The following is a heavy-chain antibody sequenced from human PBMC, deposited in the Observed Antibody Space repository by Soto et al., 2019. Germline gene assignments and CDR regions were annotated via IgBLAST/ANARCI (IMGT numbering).Heavy chain of an antibody. Sequence: SDTLSLTCPVSGSSISGFCLSWIRKSAGKGLEWIGRIYATGTTDYNPSLKSRVMMSVDTSKKQFSLKLRSVTAADTAVYYCVRDGTKTLRDWFDPWGQGISVNVSS. CDR2: IYATGTT. J-gene: IGHJ5*02. CDR3: VRDGTKTLRDWFDP. CDR1: GSSISGFC. D-gene: IGHD1-1*01. V-gene: IGHV4-4*07.